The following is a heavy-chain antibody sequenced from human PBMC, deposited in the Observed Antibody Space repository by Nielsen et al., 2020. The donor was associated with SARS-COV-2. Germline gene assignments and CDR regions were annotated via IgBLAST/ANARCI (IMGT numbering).Heavy chain of an antibody. CDR1: GGSISSGGYY. D-gene: IGHD3-9*01. Sequence: SETLSLTCTVSGGSISSGGYYWSWIRQHPGKGLEWIGYIYYSGSTYYNPSLKSRVTISVDTSKNQFSLKLSSVTAADTAVYYCAREGYDILTGPDGGFDYWGQGTLVTVSS. CDR3: AREGYDILTGPDGGFDY. J-gene: IGHJ4*02. V-gene: IGHV4-31*03. CDR2: IYYSGST.